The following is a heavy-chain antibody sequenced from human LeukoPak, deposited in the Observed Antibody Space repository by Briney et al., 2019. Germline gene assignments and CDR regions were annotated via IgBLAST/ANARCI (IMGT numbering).Heavy chain of an antibody. V-gene: IGHV3-66*02. CDR1: GFTFRSYA. Sequence: GGSLRLSCAASGFTFRSYAIYWVRQAPGKGLEWVSVIYSGGSTYYADSVKGRFTISRDNSKNTLYLQMNSLRAEDTAVYYCARDLGNRGNYWGQGTLVTVSS. CDR3: ARDLGNRGNY. CDR2: IYSGGST. J-gene: IGHJ4*02. D-gene: IGHD1-26*01.